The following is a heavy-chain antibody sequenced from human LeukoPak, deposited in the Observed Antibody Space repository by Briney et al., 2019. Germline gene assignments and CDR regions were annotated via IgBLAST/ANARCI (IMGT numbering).Heavy chain of an antibody. D-gene: IGHD3-22*01. J-gene: IGHJ4*02. V-gene: IGHV1-2*02. Sequence: ASVKVSCKASGYTFTGYYMHWVRQAPGQGLEWMGRINPNSGDTNYAQKFQGRVTMTRDTSISTAYMELSRLTSDDTAVYYCARNYYDSSGYYYFDYWGQGTLVTVSS. CDR1: GYTFTGYY. CDR3: ARNYYDSSGYYYFDY. CDR2: INPNSGDT.